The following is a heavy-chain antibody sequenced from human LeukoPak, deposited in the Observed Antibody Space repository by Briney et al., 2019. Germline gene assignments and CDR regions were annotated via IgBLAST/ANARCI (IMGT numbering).Heavy chain of an antibody. CDR3: ARELSPVVKYSFDS. Sequence: GGSLRLSCAASGFTFNSYGMHWVRQAPGKGLEWVAVISYDGSNEYYADSVKGRFTISRDNSKNTVYLQMNSLRAEDTAVYSCARELSPVVKYSFDSWGQGTQVTVSS. CDR2: ISYDGSNE. J-gene: IGHJ4*02. CDR1: GFTFNSYG. D-gene: IGHD2-15*01. V-gene: IGHV3-30*03.